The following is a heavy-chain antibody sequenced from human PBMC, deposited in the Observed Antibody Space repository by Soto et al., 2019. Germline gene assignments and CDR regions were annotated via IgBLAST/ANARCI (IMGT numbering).Heavy chain of an antibody. Sequence: SETLSLTCAVSGGSISSSNWWSWVRQPPGKGLEWIGEIYHSGSTNYNPSLKSRVTISVDKSKNQFSLKLSSVTAADTAVYYCARDRGGFWSGYSDYYYGMDVWGQGTTVTVSS. CDR1: GGSISSSNW. J-gene: IGHJ6*02. V-gene: IGHV4-4*02. CDR2: IYHSGST. D-gene: IGHD3-3*01. CDR3: ARDRGGFWSGYSDYYYGMDV.